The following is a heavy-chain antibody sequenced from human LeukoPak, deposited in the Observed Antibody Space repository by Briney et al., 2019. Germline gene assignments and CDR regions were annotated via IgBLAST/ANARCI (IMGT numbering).Heavy chain of an antibody. CDR2: INPNSGGT. D-gene: IGHD1-26*01. J-gene: IGHJ3*02. Sequence: ASVKVSCKASGYIFTAYYIHWLRQAPGQGLEWMGWINPNSGGTNSAQNFQGRVTMTLYTSISTAYMELSRLRSDDTAGYYCARDPIVGPTLRSFDIWGQGTMVAVSS. CDR1: GYIFTAYY. CDR3: ARDPIVGPTLRSFDI. V-gene: IGHV1-2*02.